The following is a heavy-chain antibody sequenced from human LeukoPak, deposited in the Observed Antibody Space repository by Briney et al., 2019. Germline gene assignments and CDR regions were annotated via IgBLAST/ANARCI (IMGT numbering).Heavy chain of an antibody. V-gene: IGHV1-2*02. CDR3: ARFIDTWNYDY. Sequence: ASVKDPCKASRYTFTGYFMHWVRQAPGQGLEWMGWINPNSGDTNYAQNFQGRVTMIRDTSISTAYMELSRLRSDDTAVYYCARFIDTWNYDYWGQGTLVTVSS. J-gene: IGHJ4*02. CDR2: INPNSGDT. CDR1: RYTFTGYF. D-gene: IGHD1-7*01.